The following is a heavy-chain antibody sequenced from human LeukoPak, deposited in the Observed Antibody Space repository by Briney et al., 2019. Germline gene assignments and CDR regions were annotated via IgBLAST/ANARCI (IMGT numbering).Heavy chain of an antibody. CDR1: GFSFGSYA. D-gene: IGHD3-10*01. CDR3: AKDLLYYYGSGSYGGDY. CDR2: ISGSGYDT. V-gene: IGHV3-23*01. Sequence: GSLRLSCAASGFSFGSYAVSWVRQAPGKGLEWVSGISGSGYDTYYADSVKGRFTISRDNSKNTVYLQMISLRAEDTAVYYCAKDLLYYYGSGSYGGDYWGQGTLVTVSS. J-gene: IGHJ4*02.